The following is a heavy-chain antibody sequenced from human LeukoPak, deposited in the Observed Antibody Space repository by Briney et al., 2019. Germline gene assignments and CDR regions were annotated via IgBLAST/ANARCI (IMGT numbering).Heavy chain of an antibody. CDR3: ARGVPYCSGGSCYSQYFDY. CDR2: INHSGST. D-gene: IGHD2-15*01. V-gene: IGHV4-34*01. J-gene: IGHJ4*02. Sequence: KSSETLSLTCAVYGGSFSGYYWSWIRQPPGKGLEWIWEINHSGSTNYNPSLKSRVTISVDTSKNQFSLKLSSVTAADTAVYYCARGVPYCSGGSCYSQYFDYWGQGTLVTVSS. CDR1: GGSFSGYY.